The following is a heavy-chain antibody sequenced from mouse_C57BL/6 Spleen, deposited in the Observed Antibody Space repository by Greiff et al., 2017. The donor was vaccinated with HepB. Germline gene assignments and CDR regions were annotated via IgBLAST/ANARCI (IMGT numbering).Heavy chain of an antibody. CDR3: ARKASGRYFDV. V-gene: IGHV1-69*01. J-gene: IGHJ1*03. CDR2: IDPSDSYT. CDR1: GYTFTSYW. D-gene: IGHD3-1*01. Sequence: QVQLKQPGAELVMPGASVKLSCKASGYTFTSYWMHWVKQRPGQGLEWIGEIDPSDSYTNYNQKFKGKSTLTVDKSSSTAYMQLSSLTSEDSAVYYCARKASGRYFDVWGTGTTVTVSS.